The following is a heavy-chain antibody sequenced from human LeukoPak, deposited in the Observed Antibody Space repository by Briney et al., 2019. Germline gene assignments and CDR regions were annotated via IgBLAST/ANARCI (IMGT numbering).Heavy chain of an antibody. V-gene: IGHV1-18*01. D-gene: IGHD6-6*01. CDR2: ISAYNGNT. J-gene: IGHJ4*02. CDR1: GYTFTSYG. Sequence: WASVKVSCKASGYTFTSYGISWVRQAPGQGLEWMGWISAYNGNTNYAQKLQGRVTMTTDTSTSTAYMELRSLRSDDTAVYYCARDRIAGPWPVEYSSSSTFYYWGQGTLVTVSS. CDR3: ARDRIAGPWPVEYSSSSTFYY.